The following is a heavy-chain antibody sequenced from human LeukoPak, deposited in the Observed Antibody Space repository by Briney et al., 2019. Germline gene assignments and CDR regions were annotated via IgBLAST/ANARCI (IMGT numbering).Heavy chain of an antibody. CDR1: GYTFNYYG. CDR2: ISAYNGNT. CDR3: ARDNTWYFDL. V-gene: IGHV1-18*01. J-gene: IGHJ2*01. D-gene: IGHD2/OR15-2a*01. Sequence: ASVKVSCKASGYTFNYYGISWVRQAPGQGLEWMGRISAYNGNTNSAQRFQGRVTMTTDTSTSAAYMELTSLRPDDTAVYYCARDNTWYFDLWGRGTLVTVSS.